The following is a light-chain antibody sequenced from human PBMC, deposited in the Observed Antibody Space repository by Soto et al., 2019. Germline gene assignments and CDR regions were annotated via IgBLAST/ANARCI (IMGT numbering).Light chain of an antibody. CDR3: SSYTGSSTPYV. CDR2: EVS. V-gene: IGLV2-14*01. J-gene: IGLJ1*01. Sequence: QSALTQPASVSGSPGQSITISCPGTRSDVGGYNYVSWYQQHPGKAPKLMIYEVSNRPSGISNRFSGSKSGNTASLTISGLQAEDEADYYCSSYTGSSTPYVFGTGTKLTVL. CDR1: RSDVGGYNY.